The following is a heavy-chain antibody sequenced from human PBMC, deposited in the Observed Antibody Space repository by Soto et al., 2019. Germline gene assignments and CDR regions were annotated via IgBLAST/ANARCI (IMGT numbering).Heavy chain of an antibody. J-gene: IGHJ6*02. CDR1: GYTFSSYD. CDR3: ARVAVYYGMDV. CDR2: MNPNSGNT. V-gene: IGHV1-8*01. Sequence: QVQLVQSGAEVKKPGASVKVSCKASGYTFSSYDINWVRQASGQGLEWMGWMNPNSGNTGYAQKFQGRVTMTRSTSRSTANMELSSLRSEDTAVYYWARVAVYYGMDVWGQGTTVTVSS.